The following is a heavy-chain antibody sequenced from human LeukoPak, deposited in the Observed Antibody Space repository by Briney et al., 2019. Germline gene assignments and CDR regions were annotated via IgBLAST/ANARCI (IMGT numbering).Heavy chain of an antibody. Sequence: PSETLSLTCAVSSYSISSGYYWGWIRQPPGKGLEWIGSIYHSGSTYYNPSLKSRVTISVDTSKNQFSLKLSSVTAADTAVYYCARELLRYFDWLSGGPNDAFDIWGQGTMVTVSS. V-gene: IGHV4-38-2*02. CDR2: IYHSGST. CDR3: ARELLRYFDWLSGGPNDAFDI. D-gene: IGHD3-9*01. J-gene: IGHJ3*02. CDR1: SYSISSGYY.